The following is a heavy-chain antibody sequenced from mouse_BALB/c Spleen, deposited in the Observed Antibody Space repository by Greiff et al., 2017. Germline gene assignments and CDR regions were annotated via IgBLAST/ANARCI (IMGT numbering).Heavy chain of an antibody. CDR2: ISSGSSTI. D-gene: IGHD2-14*01. J-gene: IGHJ4*01. V-gene: IGHV5-17*02. CDR1: GFTFSSFG. Sequence: EVKLVESGGGLVQPGGSRKLSCAASGFTFSSFGMHWVRQAPEKGLEWVAYISSGSSTIYYADTVKGRFTISRDNPKNTLFLQMTSLRSEDTAMYYCAARYDYYAMDYWGQGTSVTVSS. CDR3: AARYDYYAMDY.